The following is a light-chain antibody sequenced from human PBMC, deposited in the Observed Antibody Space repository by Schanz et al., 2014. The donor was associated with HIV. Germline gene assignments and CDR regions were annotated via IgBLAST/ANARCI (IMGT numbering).Light chain of an antibody. CDR3: QQYNSHSPVYT. V-gene: IGKV1-5*03. CDR1: QSIDRW. J-gene: IGKJ2*01. Sequence: DIQMTQSPSTLSASVGDRVTITCRASQSIDRWLAWYQQNPGKAPKLLIYKASTLESGVPSRFSGSGSGKEFTLTISSLQPDDVAIYFCQQYNSHSPVYTFGQGTKLEIK. CDR2: KAS.